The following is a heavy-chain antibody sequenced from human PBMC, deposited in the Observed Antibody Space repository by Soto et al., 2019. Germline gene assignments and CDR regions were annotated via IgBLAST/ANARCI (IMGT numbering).Heavy chain of an antibody. J-gene: IGHJ3*02. CDR3: ARVVPSDDAFDI. V-gene: IGHV1-69*13. D-gene: IGHD3-10*02. CDR1: GGTISTYA. CDR2: IIPIFGTA. Sequence: SVKASCKASGGTISTYAISWVRQAPGQGLEWMGGIIPIFGTANYAQKFQGRVTITADESTSTAYMELSSLRSEDTALYYCARVVPSDDAFDIWGQGTMVTVSS.